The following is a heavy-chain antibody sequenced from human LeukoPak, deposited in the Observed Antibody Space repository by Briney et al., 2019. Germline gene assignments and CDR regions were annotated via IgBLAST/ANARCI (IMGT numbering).Heavy chain of an antibody. J-gene: IGHJ6*03. D-gene: IGHD6-19*01. Sequence: GGSLRLSCAASGFTFGNSWVHWVRQAPGKGLVWVSLINADGSTTTYADSVKGRFTISRDNARNTVSLQMNSLRAEDTAIYYCARAQWRTYSYYYMDVWGKGTTVTVSS. CDR1: GFTFGNSW. V-gene: IGHV3-74*01. CDR3: ARAQWRTYSYYYMDV. CDR2: INADGSTT.